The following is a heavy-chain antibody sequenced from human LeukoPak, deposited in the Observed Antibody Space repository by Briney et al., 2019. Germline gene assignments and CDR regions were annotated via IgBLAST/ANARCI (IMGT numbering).Heavy chain of an antibody. CDR3: AKGVYYYYMDV. Sequence: GGSLRLSCAASGFTFSSYSMYWVRQAAGKGLEYVSAINSDGGSTYYADSVKGRFTISRDNSKNTLYLQMGSLRAEDMAVYYCAKGVYYYYMDVWGKGTTVTVSS. D-gene: IGHD3-16*01. CDR2: INSDGGST. J-gene: IGHJ6*03. V-gene: IGHV3-64*02. CDR1: GFTFSSYS.